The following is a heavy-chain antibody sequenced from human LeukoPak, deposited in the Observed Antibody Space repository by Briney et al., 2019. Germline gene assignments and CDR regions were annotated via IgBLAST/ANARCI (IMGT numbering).Heavy chain of an antibody. V-gene: IGHV1-2*02. CDR1: GYTFTGYY. J-gene: IGHJ5*02. D-gene: IGHD3-10*01. Sequence: AASVKVSCKASGYTFTGYYMHWVRQAPGQGLEWMGWINPNSGGTNYARKFQGRVTMTRDTSISTAYMELSRPRSDDTAVYYCARAMVRGVISLLTPNWFDPWGQGTLVTVSS. CDR2: INPNSGGT. CDR3: ARAMVRGVISLLTPNWFDP.